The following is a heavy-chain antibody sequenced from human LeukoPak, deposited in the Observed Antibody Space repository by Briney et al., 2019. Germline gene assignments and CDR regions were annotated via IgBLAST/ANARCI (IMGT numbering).Heavy chain of an antibody. CDR3: AREQWFRWDF. V-gene: IGHV3-11*01. J-gene: IGHJ4*02. CDR2: ISTRDNVI. Sequence: KPGGSLRLSCAASGFDVDDYYMDWIRQAPVKGLEWVAYISTRDNVIYYADSVKGRFAISTDSAENSVYLQLNRLTVEDTAVYYCAREQWFRWDFWGQGILVSVSS. D-gene: IGHD3-22*01. CDR1: GFDVDDYY.